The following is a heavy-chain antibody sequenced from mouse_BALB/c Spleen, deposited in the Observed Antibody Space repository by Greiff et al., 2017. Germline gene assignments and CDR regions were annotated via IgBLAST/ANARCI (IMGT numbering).Heavy chain of an antibody. CDR2: ISSGGSYT. CDR1: GFTFSSYG. J-gene: IGHJ3*01. V-gene: IGHV5-6*02. Sequence: EVMLVESGGDLVKPGGSLKLSCAASGFTFSSYGMSWVRQTPDKRLEWVATISSGGSYTYYPDSVKWRFTISRDNAKNTLYLQMSSLKSEDTAMYYCARHQDWFAYWGQGTLVTVSA. D-gene: IGHD3-2*02. CDR3: ARHQDWFAY.